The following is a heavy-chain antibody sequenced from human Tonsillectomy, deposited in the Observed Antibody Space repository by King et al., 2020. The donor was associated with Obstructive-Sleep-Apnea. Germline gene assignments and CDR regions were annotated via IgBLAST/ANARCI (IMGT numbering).Heavy chain of an antibody. Sequence: VQLVESGGGVVQPGRSLRLSCAASGFTFSRFGMHWVRQAPGKGLEWVAVIWFDGSKKYYSDSVKGRFTISRDNSKNTLYLQMNSLRVEDTAVYYCARDLMMSYDPCNWFDPWGQGTLVTVSS. J-gene: IGHJ5*02. V-gene: IGHV3-33*01. CDR2: IWFDGSKK. CDR1: GFTFSRFG. D-gene: IGHD3-16*01. CDR3: ARDLMMSYDPCNWFDP.